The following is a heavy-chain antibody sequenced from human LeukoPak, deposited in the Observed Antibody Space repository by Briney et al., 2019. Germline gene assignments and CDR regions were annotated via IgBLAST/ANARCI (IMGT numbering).Heavy chain of an antibody. CDR3: ARDTLTTDYYGSGSYYRPPNY. D-gene: IGHD3-10*01. CDR1: GYTFTGYF. Sequence: GASVKVSCKASGYTFTGYFIHWVRQAPGQGLEWMGWINPNSGGTNYAQKFQGRVTMTRDTSISTAYMELSRLRSDDTAVYYCARDTLTTDYYGSGSYYRPPNYWGQGTLVTVSS. V-gene: IGHV1-2*02. J-gene: IGHJ4*02. CDR2: INPNSGGT.